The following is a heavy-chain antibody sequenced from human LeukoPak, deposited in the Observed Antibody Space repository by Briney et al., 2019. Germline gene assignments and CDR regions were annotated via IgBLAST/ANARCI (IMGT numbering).Heavy chain of an antibody. CDR3: TRDFDY. J-gene: IGHJ4*02. Sequence: SETLSLTCTVSGDSITSFYWSWIRQSAGKGLEWIGRIYSTGSTNYNPSLKSRVTMSVDMSKNQFSLQLSSVTPEDTAVYYCTRDFDYWGQGTLVTVSS. CDR1: GDSITSFY. CDR2: IYSTGST. V-gene: IGHV4-4*07.